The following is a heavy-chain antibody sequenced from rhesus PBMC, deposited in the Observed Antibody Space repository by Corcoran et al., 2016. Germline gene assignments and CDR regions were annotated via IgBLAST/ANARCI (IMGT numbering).Heavy chain of an antibody. J-gene: IGHJ4*01. CDR1: GGSISSNY. V-gene: IGHV4-147*01. CDR2: IYGSRGST. Sequence: QVQLQESGPGLVKPSETLSLTCAVSGGSISSNYWSWIRQPPGKGLEWIGRIYGSRGSTIYTPSLTGRVTIATDTSKNQFSLKLSSVTAADTAVYYCARARPYSSSHFDYWGQGVLVTVSS. D-gene: IGHD6-43*01. CDR3: ARARPYSSSHFDY.